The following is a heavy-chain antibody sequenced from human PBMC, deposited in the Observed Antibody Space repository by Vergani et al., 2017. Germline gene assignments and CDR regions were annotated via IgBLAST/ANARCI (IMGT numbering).Heavy chain of an antibody. CDR1: GFTFSSYG. CDR2: IWYDGSNK. CDR3: ARDSTIAAAGTLS. J-gene: IGHJ3*01. V-gene: IGHV3-33*01. D-gene: IGHD6-13*01. Sequence: QVQLVESGGGVVQPGRSLRLSCAASGFTFSSYGMHWVRQAPGKGLEWVAVIWYDGSNKYYADSVKGRFTISRDNSKNTLYLQMNSLRAEDTAVYYCARDSTIAAAGTLSWGQGTMVTVSS.